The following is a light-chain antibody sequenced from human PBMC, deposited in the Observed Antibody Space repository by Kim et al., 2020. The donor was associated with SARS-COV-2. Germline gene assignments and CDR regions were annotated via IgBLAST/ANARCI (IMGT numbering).Light chain of an antibody. CDR1: QDITKY. CDR3: QQYANLPIT. V-gene: IGKV1-33*01. Sequence: IQMTQSPSSLSASVGDRVTITCQAIQDITKYLNWYQQKPGKTPKLLIYDVSNLERGVPSRFSGAGFGTNFTFTISSLHPEDAATYFCQQYANLPITFCQGTRLEIK. CDR2: DVS. J-gene: IGKJ5*01.